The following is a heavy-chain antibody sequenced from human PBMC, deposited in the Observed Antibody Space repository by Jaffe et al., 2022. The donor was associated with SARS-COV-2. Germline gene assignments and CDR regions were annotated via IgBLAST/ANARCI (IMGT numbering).Heavy chain of an antibody. CDR2: IYYSGST. J-gene: IGHJ4*02. D-gene: IGHD6-19*01. CDR3: ARQLMGIAVAGTHIDY. V-gene: IGHV4-39*01. CDR1: GGSISSSSYY. Sequence: QLQLQESGPGLVKPSETLSLTCTVSGGSISSSSYYWGWIRQPPGKGLEWIGSIYYSGSTYYNPSLKSRVTISVDTSKNQFSLKLSSVTAADTAVYYCARQLMGIAVAGTHIDYWGQGTLVTVSS.